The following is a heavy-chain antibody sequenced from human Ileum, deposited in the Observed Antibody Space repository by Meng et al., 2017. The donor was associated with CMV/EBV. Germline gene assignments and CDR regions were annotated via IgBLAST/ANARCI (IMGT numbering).Heavy chain of an antibody. D-gene: IGHD4-11*01. J-gene: IGHJ4*02. V-gene: IGHV2-5*01. CDR3: AHRRLGTDTY. CDR1: GFSLSTSGVG. CDR2: LYWNDDK. Sequence: TGAFSGFSLSTSGVGVGWIRQPPGKALEWLALLYWNDDKRFSPSVKSRLTVARDASKNLVVLTMTNMEPVDTATYYCAHRRLGTDTYWGQGTLVTVSS.